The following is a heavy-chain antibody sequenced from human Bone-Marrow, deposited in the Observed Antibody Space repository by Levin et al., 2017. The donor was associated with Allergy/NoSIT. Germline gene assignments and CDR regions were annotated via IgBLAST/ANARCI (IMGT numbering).Heavy chain of an antibody. CDR3: ARVAELGQVINNWFDP. CDR1: GVSVSRSSYY. D-gene: IGHD2-21*01. CDR2: IYYSGST. Sequence: SETLSLSCFVSGVSVSRSSYYWSWVRQSPGKGLEYIGYIYYSGSTNYNPSLQSRVTISLDTSKNQFSLKLRSVTAADTAVYYCARVAELGQVINNWFDPWGQGTLVTVSS. V-gene: IGHV4-61*01. J-gene: IGHJ5*02.